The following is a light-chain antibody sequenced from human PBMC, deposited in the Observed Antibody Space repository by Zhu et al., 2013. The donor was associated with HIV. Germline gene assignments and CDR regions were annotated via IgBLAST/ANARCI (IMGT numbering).Light chain of an antibody. J-gene: IGLJ2*01. CDR3: ISYTTTDTLI. CDR2: EVN. CDR1: TSDIGGFNF. Sequence: QSALTQPASVSGSPGQSITISCTGSTSDIGGFNFISWYQHRPGLAPKLLTYEVNKRPSGISDRFSGSKSGNTASLSISGLQAEDEADYFCISYTTTDTLIFGGGTKLTVL. V-gene: IGLV2-14*01.